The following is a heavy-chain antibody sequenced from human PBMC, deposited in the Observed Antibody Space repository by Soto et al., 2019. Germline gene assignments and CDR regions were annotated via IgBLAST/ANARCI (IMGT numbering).Heavy chain of an antibody. V-gene: IGHV1-18*04. Sequence: ASVKVSCKASGYTFTSYGISWVRQAPGQGLEWMGWISAYNGNTNYAQKLQGRVTMTTDTSTSTAYMELRSLRSDDTAVYYRARHETENTYYDFWSGYFSLTFDYWGQGTLVTVSS. J-gene: IGHJ4*02. CDR1: GYTFTSYG. D-gene: IGHD3-3*01. CDR3: ARHETENTYYDFWSGYFSLTFDY. CDR2: ISAYNGNT.